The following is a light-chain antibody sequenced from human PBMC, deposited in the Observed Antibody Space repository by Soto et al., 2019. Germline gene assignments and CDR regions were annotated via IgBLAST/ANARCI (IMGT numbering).Light chain of an antibody. CDR1: QSVSSW. J-gene: IGKJ1*01. Sequence: EIQMTQSPSTLSASLGDTVTVTCRASQSVSSWLAWYQQKPGKAPKLLIYKASTLKSGVPSRFSGSGSGTEFTLTISSLQPDDFATYYCQHYNSYSEAFGQGTKVDIK. CDR3: QHYNSYSEA. CDR2: KAS. V-gene: IGKV1-5*03.